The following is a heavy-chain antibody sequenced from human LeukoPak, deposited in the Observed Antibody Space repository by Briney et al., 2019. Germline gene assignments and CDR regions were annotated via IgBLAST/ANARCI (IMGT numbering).Heavy chain of an antibody. CDR2: IIPIFGTA. V-gene: IGHV1-69*01. D-gene: IGHD3-10*01. Sequence: SVTVSCKASGGTFSSYAISWVRQAPGQGLEWMGGIIPIFGTANYAQKFQGRVTITADESTSTAYMELSSLRSEDTAVYYCATHLITMVRGASFDPWGQGTLVTVSS. J-gene: IGHJ5*02. CDR3: ATHLITMVRGASFDP. CDR1: GGTFSSYA.